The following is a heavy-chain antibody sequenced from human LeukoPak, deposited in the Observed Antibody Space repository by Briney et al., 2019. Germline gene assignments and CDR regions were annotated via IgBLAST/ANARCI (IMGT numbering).Heavy chain of an antibody. V-gene: IGHV3-11*01. CDR3: ARAILAAAGTSHWFDP. CDR1: GFTFSDYY. CDR2: ISSSGSTI. D-gene: IGHD6-13*01. Sequence: PGGSLRLSCAASGFTFSDYYMSWIRQAPGKGLEWVSYISSSGSTIYYADSVKGRFTIPRDNAKNSLYLQMNSLRAEDTAVYYCARAILAAAGTSHWFDPWGQGTLVTVSS. J-gene: IGHJ5*02.